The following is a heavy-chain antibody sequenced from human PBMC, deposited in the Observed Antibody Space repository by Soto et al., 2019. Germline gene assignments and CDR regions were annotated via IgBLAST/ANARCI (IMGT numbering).Heavy chain of an antibody. CDR3: ARVCGGDCHNGMDV. D-gene: IGHD2-21*02. J-gene: IGHJ6*02. CDR1: GCSFSSGGYH. V-gene: IGHV4-31*03. CDR2: IYYSGST. Sequence: SETPSLTCTVSGCSFSSGGYHSSLNRQHPGKGLEWIGYIYYSGSTYYNPSLKSRVTISVDTSKNQFSLKLSSVTAADTAVYYCARVCGGDCHNGMDVWGQGTTVT.